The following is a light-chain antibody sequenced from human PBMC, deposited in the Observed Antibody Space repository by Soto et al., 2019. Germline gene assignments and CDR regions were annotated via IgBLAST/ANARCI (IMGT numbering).Light chain of an antibody. J-gene: IGLJ1*01. CDR1: SSNIGAGYD. Sequence: QSVLTQPPSGSGAPGQTVTISCTGSSSNIGAGYDVHWYQQLPGTAPKLLMYGNSNRPSGVPDRFSGSKSGTSASLAITGLQAEDEADYYCQSYDSSLSGSEVFGTGTKLTVL. V-gene: IGLV1-40*01. CDR2: GNS. CDR3: QSYDSSLSGSEV.